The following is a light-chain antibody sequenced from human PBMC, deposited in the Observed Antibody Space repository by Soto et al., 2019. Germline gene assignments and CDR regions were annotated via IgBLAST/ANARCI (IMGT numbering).Light chain of an antibody. CDR2: EVS. J-gene: IGLJ1*01. CDR1: SSDVGGYNY. Sequence: QSALTQPASVSGSPGQSITISCTGTSSDVGGYNYVSWYQQHPGKAPKLMMYEVSNRPSGVSNRFSGSKSGITASLTISGLQSEDEAEYYCNSYTSSSTFVFGTGTKLTVL. CDR3: NSYTSSSTFV. V-gene: IGLV2-14*01.